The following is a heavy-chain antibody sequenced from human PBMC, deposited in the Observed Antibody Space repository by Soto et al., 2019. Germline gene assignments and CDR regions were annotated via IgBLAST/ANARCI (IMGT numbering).Heavy chain of an antibody. CDR1: GYTFTSYG. V-gene: IGHV1-18*01. D-gene: IGHD3-10*01. Sequence: ASVKVSCKASGYTFTSYGISWVRQAPGQGLEWMGWISAYNGNTNYAQKLQGRVTMTTDTSTSTAYMELRSLRSDDTAVYYCARAYYYGSGSSPPPSNWFDPWGQGTLVTVSS. CDR3: ARAYYYGSGSSPPPSNWFDP. CDR2: ISAYNGNT. J-gene: IGHJ5*02.